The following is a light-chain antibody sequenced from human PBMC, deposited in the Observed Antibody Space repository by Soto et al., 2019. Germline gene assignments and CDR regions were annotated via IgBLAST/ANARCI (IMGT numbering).Light chain of an antibody. CDR1: QSVDSY. Sequence: EIVLTQSPATLSLSAGERATLSCRASQSVDSYVTWYQQKPGQAPRLLIYDVSKRATGIPVRFSGSGSGTDFTLTISSLEPQDVAIYYCQQRRNWPLTFGGGTKVEIK. CDR3: QQRRNWPLT. CDR2: DVS. V-gene: IGKV3-11*01. J-gene: IGKJ4*01.